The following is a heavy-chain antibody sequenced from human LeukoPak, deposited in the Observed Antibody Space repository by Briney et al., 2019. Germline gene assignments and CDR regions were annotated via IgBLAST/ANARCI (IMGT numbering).Heavy chain of an antibody. CDR2: IYHSGST. CDR3: ARIGYSYGPIYYYYMDV. CDR1: GYSISSGHY. J-gene: IGHJ6*03. Sequence: SETLSLTCAVSGYSISSGHYWGWIRQPPGKGLEWIGSIYHSGSTYYNPSLKSRVTISVDTSKNQFSLKLSSVTAADTAVYYCARIGYSYGPIYYYYMDVWGKGTTVTVS. D-gene: IGHD5-18*01. V-gene: IGHV4-38-2*01.